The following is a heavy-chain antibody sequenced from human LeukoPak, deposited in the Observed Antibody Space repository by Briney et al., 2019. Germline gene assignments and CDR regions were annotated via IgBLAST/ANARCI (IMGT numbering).Heavy chain of an antibody. D-gene: IGHD3-9*01. CDR1: GFPVSSNY. Sequence: PGGSLRLSRAASGFPVSSNYMSWVRQAPGKGLEWVSIIYSGGNTYYTDSVKGRFTISRDNSKNTLSLEMNSLRAEDTAVYYCVSHSDTLTSYSFDYWGQGTLVTVSS. J-gene: IGHJ4*02. V-gene: IGHV3-53*01. CDR2: IYSGGNT. CDR3: VSHSDTLTSYSFDY.